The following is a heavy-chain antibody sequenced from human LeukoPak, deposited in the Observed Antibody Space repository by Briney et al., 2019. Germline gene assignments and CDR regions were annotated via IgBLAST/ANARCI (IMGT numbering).Heavy chain of an antibody. D-gene: IGHD5-24*01. V-gene: IGHV1-2*02. J-gene: IGHJ4*02. CDR1: GYTFTGYY. CDR2: INPNSGGT. Sequence: GASVKVSCKASGYTFTGYYMHWVRQAPGQGLEWMGWINPNSGGTNYAQKFQGGVTMTRDTSISTAYMELSRLRSDDTAVYYCARVGVERAPHFDYWGQGTLVTVSS. CDR3: ARVGVERAPHFDY.